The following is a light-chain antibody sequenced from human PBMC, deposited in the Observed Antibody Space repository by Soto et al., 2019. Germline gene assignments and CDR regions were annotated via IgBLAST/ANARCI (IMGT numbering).Light chain of an antibody. V-gene: IGKV1-12*01. Sequence: DIQMTQSPSSVSSSVGDRVIITCRASQAFGTLLAWYQQKRGKAPRLLIYGISTLQGGVPSRFSGSESGADFTLTISRVQPEDSETYYCQQDATLPLTFGGGTDVEI. CDR3: QQDATLPLT. J-gene: IGKJ4*01. CDR2: GIS. CDR1: QAFGTL.